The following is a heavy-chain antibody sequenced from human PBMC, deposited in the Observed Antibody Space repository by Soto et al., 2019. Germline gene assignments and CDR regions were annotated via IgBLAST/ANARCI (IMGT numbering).Heavy chain of an antibody. D-gene: IGHD2-15*01. J-gene: IGHJ3*02. CDR2: IIPIVGTT. V-gene: IGHV1-69*06. CDR1: GGTFSSYA. CDR3: ATLSRGHAFDI. Sequence: ASVKVSCKASGGTFSSYAISWVRHAPGQGLEWMGGIIPIVGTTNYAQKFQGRVTMTEDTSTGTAYMELSSLRSEDTAVYYCATLSRGHAFDIWGQGTMVTVSS.